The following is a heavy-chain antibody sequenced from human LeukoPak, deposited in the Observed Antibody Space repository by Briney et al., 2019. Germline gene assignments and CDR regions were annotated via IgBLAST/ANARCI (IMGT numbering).Heavy chain of an antibody. D-gene: IGHD6-6*01. J-gene: IGHJ4*02. CDR3: ARHGTLYGSSSKFDN. CDR2: IDNRGNT. Sequence: PSETLSLTCSVSGGSISSSNSHWGWIRQPPGKGLGWVGSIDNRGNTYYNPSLKSRVTISVDTSKNQFSLKLSSVTAADTAVYYCARHGTLYGSSSKFDNWGQGTLVTVSS. V-gene: IGHV4-39*01. CDR1: GGSISSSNSH.